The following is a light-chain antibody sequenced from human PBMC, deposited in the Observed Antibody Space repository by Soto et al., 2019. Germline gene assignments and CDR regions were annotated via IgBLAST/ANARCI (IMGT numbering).Light chain of an antibody. CDR2: DAS. CDR3: QQRMNWPLT. J-gene: IGKJ5*01. Sequence: EIVLTPSPATLSLSPGERAALSCRASQTVSSYLLWYQQKRGQAPRLLIYDASNRATGIPARFSGSGSGTDFTLTISSLEPEDFAVYYCQQRMNWPLTFGQGTRLEI. CDR1: QTVSSY. V-gene: IGKV3-11*01.